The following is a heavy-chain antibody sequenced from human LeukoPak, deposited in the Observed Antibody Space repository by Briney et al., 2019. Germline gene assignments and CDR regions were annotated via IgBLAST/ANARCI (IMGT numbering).Heavy chain of an antibody. CDR1: GFTFSDYY. CDR3: AKDKAFASYGVVGDDLDY. D-gene: IGHD1-26*01. J-gene: IGHJ4*02. V-gene: IGHV3-11*04. Sequence: GGSLRLSCAASGFTFSDYYMSWIRQAPGKGLEWVSYISSSDSTIYYADSVKGRFTISRDNAKNSLYLQMNSLRAEDTAVYYCAKDKAFASYGVVGDDLDYWGQGTLVTVSS. CDR2: ISSSDSTI.